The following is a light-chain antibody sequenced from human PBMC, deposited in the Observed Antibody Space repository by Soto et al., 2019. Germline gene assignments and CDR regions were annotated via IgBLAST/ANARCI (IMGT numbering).Light chain of an antibody. CDR1: SSNIGAGYD. V-gene: IGLV1-40*01. CDR3: QSYDSSLSGYV. CDR2: GTS. J-gene: IGLJ1*01. Sequence: QSVLTQPPSVSGAPGQRVTISCTGSSSNIGAGYDVHWYQQRPGTAPKLLIYGTSNRPSGVPDRFSVSKSGSSASLAITGLQAEDEADYYCQSYDSSLSGYVFGTGTKLTVL.